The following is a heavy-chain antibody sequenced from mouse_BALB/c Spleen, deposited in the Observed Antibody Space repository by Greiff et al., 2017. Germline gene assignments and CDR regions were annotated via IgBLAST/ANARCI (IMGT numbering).Heavy chain of an antibody. Sequence: QVQLKESGAELMKPGASVKISCKATGYTFSSYWIEWVKQRPGHGLEWIGEILPGSGSTNYNEKFKGKATFTADTSSNTAYMQLSSLTSEDSAVYYCARRIYYGNYLDYWGQGTTLTVSS. CDR1: GYTFSSYW. J-gene: IGHJ2*01. CDR2: ILPGSGST. D-gene: IGHD2-1*01. V-gene: IGHV1-9*01. CDR3: ARRIYYGNYLDY.